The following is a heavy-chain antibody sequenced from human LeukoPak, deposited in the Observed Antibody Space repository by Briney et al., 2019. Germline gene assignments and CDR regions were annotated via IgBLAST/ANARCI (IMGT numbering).Heavy chain of an antibody. Sequence: PGRSLRLSCVASGFTLSTYGMHWVRQAPGKGLEWVAVISYDGSNKYYADSVKGRFTISRDNSKNTLYLQMNSLRAEDTAVYYCARDRQGRTYYFDYWGQGTLVTASS. CDR2: ISYDGSNK. CDR1: GFTLSTYG. J-gene: IGHJ4*02. V-gene: IGHV3-30*19. CDR3: ARDRQGRTYYFDY.